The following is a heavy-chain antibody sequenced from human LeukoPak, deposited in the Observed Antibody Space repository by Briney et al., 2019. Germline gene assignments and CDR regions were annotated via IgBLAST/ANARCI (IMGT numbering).Heavy chain of an antibody. V-gene: IGHV3-11*01. Sequence: GGSLRLSCAASGFTFSDHFMTWIRQAPGKGLEWLSYISGSGATYYADSVKGRFTISRDNAQNSLWLQMSSLRAEDTAAYYCARDPMYNGGNSGAFDFWGQGTLVTVSS. CDR1: GFTFSDHF. J-gene: IGHJ3*01. CDR3: ARDPMYNGGNSGAFDF. CDR2: ISGSGAT. D-gene: IGHD4-23*01.